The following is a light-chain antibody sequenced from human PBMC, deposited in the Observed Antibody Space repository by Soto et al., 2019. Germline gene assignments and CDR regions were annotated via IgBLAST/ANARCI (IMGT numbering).Light chain of an antibody. J-gene: IGLJ2*01. CDR3: AAWDDSLNGPV. CDR1: SSNIGSNT. CDR2: SNN. Sequence: QSALTQPPSLSGTPGQRVTISCSGSSSNIGSNTVNWYQQLPGTAPKLLIYSNNQRPSGVPDRFSGSKSGTSASLAISGLQSEDEADYYCAAWDDSLNGPVFGGGTKLTVL. V-gene: IGLV1-44*01.